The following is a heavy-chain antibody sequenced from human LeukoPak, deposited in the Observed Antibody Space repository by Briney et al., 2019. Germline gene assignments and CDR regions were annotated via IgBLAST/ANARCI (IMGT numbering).Heavy chain of an antibody. D-gene: IGHD2-15*01. Sequence: GGSLRLSCAASGFTVSSNYMSWVRQAPGKGLEWVSVIYSGGSTYYADSVKGRFTISRDNSKNTLYLQMNSLRAEDTAVYYCAREYCSGGSCYRRDYGMDVWGQGTTVTVSS. CDR3: AREYCSGGSCYRRDYGMDV. V-gene: IGHV3-66*01. J-gene: IGHJ6*02. CDR1: GFTVSSNY. CDR2: IYSGGST.